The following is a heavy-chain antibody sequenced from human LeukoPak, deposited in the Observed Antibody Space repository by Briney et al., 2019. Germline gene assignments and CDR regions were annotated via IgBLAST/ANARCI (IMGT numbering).Heavy chain of an antibody. V-gene: IGHV4-34*01. CDR2: INHSGST. CDR1: GGSFSGYY. J-gene: IGHJ6*02. CDR3: ASRRVTIFGGYYYYGMDV. Sequence: PSETLSLTCAVYGGSFSGYYWSWIRQPPGKGLEWIGEINHSGSTNYNPSLKSRVTISVDTSKNQFSLKLSSVTAADTAVYYCASRRVTIFGGYYYYGMDVWGQGTTVTVSS. D-gene: IGHD3-3*01.